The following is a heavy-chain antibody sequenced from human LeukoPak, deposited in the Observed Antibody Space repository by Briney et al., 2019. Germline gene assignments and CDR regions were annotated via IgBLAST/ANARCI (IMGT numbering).Heavy chain of an antibody. CDR2: IYYSGST. CDR3: ARGKIGSYYYYYYMDV. V-gene: IGHV4-59*01. J-gene: IGHJ6*03. Sequence: SETLSLTCTVSGGSISSYYWSWIRQPPGKGLEWIGYIYYSGSTNYNPSRKSRVTISVDTSKNQFSLKLSSVTAADTAVYYCARGKIGSYYYYYYMDVWGKGTTVTVSS. D-gene: IGHD1-26*01. CDR1: GGSISSYY.